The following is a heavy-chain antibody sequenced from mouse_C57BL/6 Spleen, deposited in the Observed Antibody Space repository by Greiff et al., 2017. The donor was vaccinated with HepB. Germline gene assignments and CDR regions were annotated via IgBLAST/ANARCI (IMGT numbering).Heavy chain of an antibody. CDR3: AGLGEFGYYFDY. J-gene: IGHJ2*01. CDR1: GFTFSDYG. Sequence: EVMLVESGGGLVQPGGSLKLSCAASGFTFSDYGMAWVRQAPRKGPEWVAFISNLAYSIYYADTVTGRFTITRENATNTLYLEMSSLRSEDAAMYYCAGLGEFGYYFDYWGQGTTLTVSS. CDR2: ISNLAYSI. V-gene: IGHV5-15*04.